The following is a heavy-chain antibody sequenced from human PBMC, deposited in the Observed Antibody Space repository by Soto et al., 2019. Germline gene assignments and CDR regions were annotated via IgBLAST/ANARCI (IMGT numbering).Heavy chain of an antibody. CDR3: AREEVAVAKLMDV. Sequence: ASVKVSCKASGYTFTSYYMHWVRQAPGQGLEWMGIINPSGGSTSYAQKFQGRVTMTGDTSTSTVYMELSSLRSEDTAVYYCAREEVAVAKLMDVWGQGTTVTVSS. CDR1: GYTFTSYY. V-gene: IGHV1-46*01. CDR2: INPSGGST. D-gene: IGHD6-19*01. J-gene: IGHJ6*02.